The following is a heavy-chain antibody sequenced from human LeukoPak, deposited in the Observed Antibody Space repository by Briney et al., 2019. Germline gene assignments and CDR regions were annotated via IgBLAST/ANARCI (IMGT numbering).Heavy chain of an antibody. CDR3: VRATREPDY. CDR1: GYSFTSYY. D-gene: IGHD1-26*01. Sequence: ASVKVSCKASGYSFTSYYTHWVRQAPGQGLEWMGIINPTGGITRYAQKFQGRVTITRDTSTSTVFMELGSLRSEDTAMYYCVRATREPDYWGQGTLVTVSS. V-gene: IGHV1-46*01. J-gene: IGHJ4*02. CDR2: INPTGGIT.